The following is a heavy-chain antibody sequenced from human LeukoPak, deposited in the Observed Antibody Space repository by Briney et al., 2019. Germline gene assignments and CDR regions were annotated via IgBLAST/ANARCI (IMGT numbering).Heavy chain of an antibody. Sequence: GSLRLSCAASGFTVSSNYMSWVRQAPGKGLEWVSVIYSGGSTYYADSVKGRFTISRDNSKNTLYLQMNSLRAEDTAVYYCAGVGREMATGYYYYYGMDVWGQGTTVTVSS. D-gene: IGHD5-24*01. V-gene: IGHV3-53*01. CDR3: AGVGREMATGYYYYYGMDV. J-gene: IGHJ6*02. CDR1: GFTVSSNY. CDR2: IYSGGST.